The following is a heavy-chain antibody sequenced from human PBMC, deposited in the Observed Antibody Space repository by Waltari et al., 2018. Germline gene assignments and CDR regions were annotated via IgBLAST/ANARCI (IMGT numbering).Heavy chain of an antibody. D-gene: IGHD4-17*01. Sequence: QVQLQESGSGLVKPSQTLSRTCTVSGGSISSREYSWSWIRQPPGKDLECIGYIYHIGSAYYSPSLKSRATISLDRSKNQFSLRLNSVTATDTAVYYCAREFRQTSGDYGWFDPWGQGILVTVSA. CDR1: GGSISSREYS. V-gene: IGHV4-30-2*01. J-gene: IGHJ5*02. CDR2: IYHIGSA. CDR3: AREFRQTSGDYGWFDP.